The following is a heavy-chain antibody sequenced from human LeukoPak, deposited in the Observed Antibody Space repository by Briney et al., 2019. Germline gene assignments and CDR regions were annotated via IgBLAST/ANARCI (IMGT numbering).Heavy chain of an antibody. D-gene: IGHD2-15*01. CDR3: ARDSGFCSGGSCYPTNWFDP. CDR1: GFTFSSYV. V-gene: IGHV3-48*04. J-gene: IGHJ5*02. CDR2: ISSSGSTI. Sequence: GGSLRLSCAASGFTFSSYVMSWVRQAPGKGLEWVSYISSSGSTIYYADSVKGRFTISRDNAKNSLYLQMNSLRAEDTAVYYCARDSGFCSGGSCYPTNWFDPWGQGTLVTISS.